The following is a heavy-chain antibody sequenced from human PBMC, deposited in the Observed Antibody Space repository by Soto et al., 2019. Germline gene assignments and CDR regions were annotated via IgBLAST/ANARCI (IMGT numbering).Heavy chain of an antibody. Sequence: QVQLVESGGGVVQPGRSLRLSCAASGFTFSSYGMHWVRQAPGKGLEWVAVISYDGSNKYYADSVKGRFTISRDNSKNTLYLQMNSLRAEDTAVYYCAKDRDSSSWDKNYYYYGMDVWGQGTTVTVSS. V-gene: IGHV3-30*18. CDR1: GFTFSSYG. CDR3: AKDRDSSSWDKNYYYYGMDV. CDR2: ISYDGSNK. D-gene: IGHD6-13*01. J-gene: IGHJ6*02.